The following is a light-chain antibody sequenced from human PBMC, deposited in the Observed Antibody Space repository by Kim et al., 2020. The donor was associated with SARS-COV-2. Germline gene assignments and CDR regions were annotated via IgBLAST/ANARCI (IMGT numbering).Light chain of an antibody. V-gene: IGKV1-5*03. Sequence: ASVGGRIRITCRASESVSEWLAWYQQKPGKAPKLLIYKVSNLESGVPSRFSGSGSGTEFILTIDSLQPDDFATYYCQQYNSYPWTFGQGTKVDIK. J-gene: IGKJ1*01. CDR3: QQYNSYPWT. CDR1: ESVSEW. CDR2: KVS.